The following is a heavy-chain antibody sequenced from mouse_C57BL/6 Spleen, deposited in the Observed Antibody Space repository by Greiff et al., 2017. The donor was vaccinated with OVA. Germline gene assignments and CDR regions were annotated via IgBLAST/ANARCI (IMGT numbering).Heavy chain of an antibody. CDR3: ARGGGGYFDY. J-gene: IGHJ2*01. V-gene: IGHV5-17*01. CDR1: GFTFSDYG. CDR2: ISSGSSTI. Sequence: EVMLVESGGGLVKPGGSLKLSCAASGFTFSDYGMHWVRQAPEKGLEWVAYISSGSSTIYYADTVKGRFTISRDNAKNTRFLQMTSLRSEDTAMYYCARGGGGYFDYWGQGTTLTVSS.